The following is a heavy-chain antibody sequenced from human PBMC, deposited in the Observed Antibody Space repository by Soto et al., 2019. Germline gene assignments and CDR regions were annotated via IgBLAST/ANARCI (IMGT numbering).Heavy chain of an antibody. CDR3: AKPRGSYYLFDY. V-gene: IGHV3-30*18. J-gene: IGHJ4*02. CDR2: ISYDGSNK. D-gene: IGHD1-26*01. CDR1: GFTFSSYG. Sequence: QVQLVESGGGVVQPGRSLRLSCAASGFTFSSYGIHWVRQAPGKGLEWVAVISYDGSNKYYADSVKGRFTISRDNSKNTLYLQMNSLRAEDTAVYYCAKPRGSYYLFDYWGQGTLVTVSS.